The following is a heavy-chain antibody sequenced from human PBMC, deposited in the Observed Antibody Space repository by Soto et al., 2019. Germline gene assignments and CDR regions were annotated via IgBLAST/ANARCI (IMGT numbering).Heavy chain of an antibody. CDR1: GGTFSSYA. CDR3: ARTFPNWNYEGYNWFDP. CDR2: IIPIFGTA. D-gene: IGHD1-7*01. J-gene: IGHJ5*02. V-gene: IGHV1-69*13. Sequence: GASVKVSCKASGGTFSSYAISWVRQAPGQGLEWMGGIIPIFGTANYAQKFQGRVTITADESTSTAYMELSSLRSEDTAVYYCARTFPNWNYEGYNWFDPWGQGTLVTVSS.